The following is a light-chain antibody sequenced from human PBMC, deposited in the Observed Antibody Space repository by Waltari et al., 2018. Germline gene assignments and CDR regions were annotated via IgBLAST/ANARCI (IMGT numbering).Light chain of an antibody. CDR3: QQFHSLLT. CDR1: QDINNY. J-gene: IGKJ4*01. V-gene: IGKV1-33*01. CDR2: DAS. Sequence: DIQMTQSPSSLSASVGDSVTITCQASQDINNYLNWYQQKPGKAPKLLIYDASNLETGVPSRFSGSGSGTTFTFTISSLQPEDIATYYCQQFHSLLTFGGGTKLEIK.